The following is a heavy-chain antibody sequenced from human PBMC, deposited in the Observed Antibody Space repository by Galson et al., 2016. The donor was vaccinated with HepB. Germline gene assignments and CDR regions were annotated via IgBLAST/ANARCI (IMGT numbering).Heavy chain of an antibody. V-gene: IGHV4-39*01. J-gene: IGHJ5*02. Sequence: ESGPGLVKPSETLSPTCTVSGGSISSSSYYLDGHLQPPVQALEWIGSIYYSGSTYYNPSLQSRVTISVDTSKNQFSLKLSSVTAAHTAVYYCARHAKIAARPTSWFDPWGQGTLVTVSS. D-gene: IGHD6-6*01. CDR1: GGSISSSSYY. CDR2: IYYSGST. CDR3: ARHAKIAARPTSWFDP.